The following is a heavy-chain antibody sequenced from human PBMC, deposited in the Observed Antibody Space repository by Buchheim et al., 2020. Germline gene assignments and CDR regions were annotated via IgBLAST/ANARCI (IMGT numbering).Heavy chain of an antibody. CDR1: GFTFSSYG. Sequence: QVQLVESGGGVVQPGRSLRLSCAASGFTFSSYGMHWVRQAPGKGLEWVAVIWYDGSNKYYADSVKGRFTISRDNSKNTLYLQMNSLRAEDTAVYYCARDEGGSSNYGMDVWGQGTT. D-gene: IGHD2/OR15-2a*01. V-gene: IGHV3-33*01. J-gene: IGHJ6*02. CDR3: ARDEGGSSNYGMDV. CDR2: IWYDGSNK.